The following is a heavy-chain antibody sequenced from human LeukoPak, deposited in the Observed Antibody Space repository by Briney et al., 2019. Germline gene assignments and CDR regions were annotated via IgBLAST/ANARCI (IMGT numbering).Heavy chain of an antibody. D-gene: IGHD6-19*01. J-gene: IGHJ5*02. CDR1: GYTFTSYG. CDR2: ISAYNGNT. V-gene: IGHV1-18*01. CDR3: ARDYKEWLVLNWFDP. Sequence: ASVKVSCKASGYTFTSYGVSWVRQAPGQGLEWMGWISAYNGNTNYAQKVRGRVTMTTDTSTRTAYMELRSLRSDDTAVYYCARDYKEWLVLNWFDPWGQGTLVTVSS.